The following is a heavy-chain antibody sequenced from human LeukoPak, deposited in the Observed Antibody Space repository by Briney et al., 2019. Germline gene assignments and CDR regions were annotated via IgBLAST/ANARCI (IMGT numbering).Heavy chain of an antibody. CDR3: VRGGPSTWS. CDR2: INDDGSDT. CDR1: GFTFKLYW. V-gene: IGHV3-74*01. J-gene: IGHJ5*02. D-gene: IGHD2-15*01. Sequence: GGSLRLSCAVSGFTFKLYWMHWVRQAPGKGPVWVSRINDDGSDTTYADSVRGRFTISRDDAKNMLFLQMNSLRAEDTAVYYCVRGGPSTWSWGQGTLVTVSS.